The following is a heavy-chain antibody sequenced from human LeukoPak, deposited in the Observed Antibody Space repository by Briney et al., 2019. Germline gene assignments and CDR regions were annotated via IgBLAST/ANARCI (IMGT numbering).Heavy chain of an antibody. CDR3: ARNSSSWYQGFDY. V-gene: IGHV3-11*04. D-gene: IGHD6-13*01. J-gene: IGHJ4*02. CDR1: GFTFSDYY. CDR2: ISSSGSTI. Sequence: GGSLRLSCAASGFTFSDYYMSWIRHAPGKGLEWVSYISSSGSTIYYADSVKGRFTISRDNAKNSLYLQMNSLRAEDTAVYYCARNSSSWYQGFDYWGQGTLVTVSS.